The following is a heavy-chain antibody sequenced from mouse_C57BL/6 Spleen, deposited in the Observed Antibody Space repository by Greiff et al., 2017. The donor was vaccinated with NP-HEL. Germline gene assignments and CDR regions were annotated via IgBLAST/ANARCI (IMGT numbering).Heavy chain of an antibody. D-gene: IGHD1-1*01. Sequence: QVQLQQSGAELVKPGASVKMSCKASGYTFTTYPIEWMKQNHGKSLEWIGNFSPYNDDTKYNEKFKGKATLTVEKSSSTVYLELSRVTSDDSAVYDCARYLYYGSSPFAYWGKGTLVTVAA. J-gene: IGHJ3*01. CDR3: ARYLYYGSSPFAY. CDR2: FSPYNDDT. V-gene: IGHV1-47*01. CDR1: GYTFTTYP.